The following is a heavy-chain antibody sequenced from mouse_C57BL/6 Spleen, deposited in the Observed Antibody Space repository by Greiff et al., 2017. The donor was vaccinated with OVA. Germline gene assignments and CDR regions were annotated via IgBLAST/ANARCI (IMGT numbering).Heavy chain of an antibody. V-gene: IGHV5-16*01. CDR3: ARGPNAPITTVVAHYAMDY. Sequence: EVKVVESEGGLVQPGSSMKLSCTASGFTFRDYYMAWVRQVPEQGLEWVANINYDGSSTYYLDSLTSRFIISSANAKNLLYLQMSSLKSEYTATYYGARGPNAPITTVVAHYAMDYWGQGTSVTVSS. CDR1: GFTFRDYY. CDR2: INYDGSST. J-gene: IGHJ4*01. D-gene: IGHD1-1*01.